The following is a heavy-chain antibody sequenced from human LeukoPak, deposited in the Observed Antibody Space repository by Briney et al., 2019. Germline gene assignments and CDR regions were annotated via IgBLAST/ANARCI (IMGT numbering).Heavy chain of an antibody. CDR2: INSDGSTT. J-gene: IGHJ6*03. Sequence: GGSLRLSCAASGFTFSSYWMHWVRQAPGEGLVWVSRINSDGSTTTYADSVKGRFTISRDNAKNMLYLQMNSLRVEDTAVYYCARSTTHPYYNYMDVWGKGTTVTLSS. CDR3: ARSTTHPYYNYMDV. D-gene: IGHD4-17*01. CDR1: GFTFSSYW. V-gene: IGHV3-74*01.